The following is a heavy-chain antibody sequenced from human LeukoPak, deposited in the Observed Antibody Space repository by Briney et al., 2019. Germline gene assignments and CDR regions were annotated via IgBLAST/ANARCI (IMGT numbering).Heavy chain of an antibody. D-gene: IGHD6-19*01. Sequence: PSETLSLTCTVSGGSISSYYWSWIRQPPGKGLEWIGYIYYSGSTNYNPSLKSRVTISVDTSKNQFSLKLSSVTAADTAVYYCARTSGWYDHDFDYWGQGTLVTVSS. CDR2: IYYSGST. CDR3: ARTSGWYDHDFDY. V-gene: IGHV4-59*01. J-gene: IGHJ4*02. CDR1: GGSISSYY.